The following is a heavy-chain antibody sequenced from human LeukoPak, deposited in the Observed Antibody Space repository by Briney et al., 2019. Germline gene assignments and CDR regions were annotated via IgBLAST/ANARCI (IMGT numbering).Heavy chain of an antibody. V-gene: IGHV3-30*18. CDR3: AKDGGCSSTSCSWGYYYYGMDV. J-gene: IGHJ6*02. CDR1: GFTLRYYG. D-gene: IGHD2-2*01. Sequence: GGSLRLSCAASGFTLRYYGMHWVRQAPGKGLEWVAFISYDGSNKYYADPVKGRFTISRDNSKNTLYLQMNSLRAEDTAVYYCAKDGGCSSTSCSWGYYYYGMDVWGQGTTVTVSS. CDR2: ISYDGSNK.